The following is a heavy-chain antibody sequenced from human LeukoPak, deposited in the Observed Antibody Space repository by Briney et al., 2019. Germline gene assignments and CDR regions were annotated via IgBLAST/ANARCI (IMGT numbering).Heavy chain of an antibody. V-gene: IGHV3-53*05. J-gene: IGHJ4*02. D-gene: IGHD1-26*01. CDR2: IYSGGST. CDR1: GFTVSNNY. Sequence: GGSLRLSCAASGFTVSNNYMSWVRQAPGKGLEWVSVIYSGGSTYYAESVKGRFTISRDNSKNTLYLQMNSLRAEDTAVYYCARDKWEVLGGDFWGQGTLVTVSS. CDR3: ARDKWEVLGGDF.